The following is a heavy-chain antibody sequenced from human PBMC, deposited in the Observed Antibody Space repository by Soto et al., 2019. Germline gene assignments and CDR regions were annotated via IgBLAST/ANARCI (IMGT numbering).Heavy chain of an antibody. Sequence: GASVKVSCKASGYTFTSYGISWVRQAPGQGLEWMGWISAYNGNTNYAQKLQGRVTMTTDTSTSTAYMELRSLRSDGTAAYYCARGPYSSSSNPFQHWGQGTLVTVSS. J-gene: IGHJ1*01. V-gene: IGHV1-18*01. D-gene: IGHD6-6*01. CDR2: ISAYNGNT. CDR1: GYTFTSYG. CDR3: ARGPYSSSSNPFQH.